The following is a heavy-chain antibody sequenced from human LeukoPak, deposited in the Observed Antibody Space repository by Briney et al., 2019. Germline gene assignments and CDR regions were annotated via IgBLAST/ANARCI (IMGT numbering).Heavy chain of an antibody. V-gene: IGHV1-18*01. CDR2: ISAYNGNT. J-gene: IGHJ6*03. CDR1: GYTFTSYG. Sequence: ASVKVSCTASGYTFTSYGISWVRQAPGQGLEWMGWISAYNGNTNYAQKLQGRVTMTTDTSTSTAYMELRSLRSDDTAVYYCARDSLSSGWYLHYYYYMDVWGKGTTVTISS. D-gene: IGHD6-19*01. CDR3: ARDSLSSGWYLHYYYYMDV.